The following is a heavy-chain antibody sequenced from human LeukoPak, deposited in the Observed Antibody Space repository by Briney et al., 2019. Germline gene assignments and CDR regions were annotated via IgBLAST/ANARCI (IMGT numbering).Heavy chain of an antibody. D-gene: IGHD3-3*01. J-gene: IGHJ4*02. V-gene: IGHV1-46*01. CDR2: INPSGGST. CDR3: ARVSWSGWNYFDY. CDR1: GDTFTSYY. Sequence: ASVKVSCKASGDTFTSYYMQWVRQAPGHGLEWRGIINPSGGSTSYAQKFQGRVTMTRDTSTSTVYMELSSLRSEDTAVYYCARVSWSGWNYFDYWGQGTLVTVSS.